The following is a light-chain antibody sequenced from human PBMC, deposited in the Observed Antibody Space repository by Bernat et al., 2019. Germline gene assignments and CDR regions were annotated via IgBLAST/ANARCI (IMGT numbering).Light chain of an antibody. J-gene: IGLJ1*01. CDR3: CSHEGGSPFYV. Sequence: QSALTQPASVSASPGQSITVSCTGTSSDVGNNNLVPWYQQHSNKAPKLIIYEATKRPSGVSNRFSGPMSDNTASLTISGLQVEDEADYYCCSHEGGSPFYVFGTGTPVTAL. CDR1: SSDVGNNNL. CDR2: EAT. V-gene: IGLV2-23*01.